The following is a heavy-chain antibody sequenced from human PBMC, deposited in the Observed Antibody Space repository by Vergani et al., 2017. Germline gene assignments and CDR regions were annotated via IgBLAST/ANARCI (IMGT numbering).Heavy chain of an antibody. V-gene: IGHV1-18*01. Sequence: QVQLVQSGAEVKKPGASVKVSCKASGYTFTSYGISWVRQAPGQGLEGMGWISAYNGNKNYAKKLQGRVTMTTDTSTSTAYMELRSLRSDDTAVYYCARDFPHGSGSYYKSRGPGYWGQGTLVTVSS. CDR3: ARDFPHGSGSYYKSRGPGY. CDR1: GYTFTSYG. CDR2: ISAYNGNK. D-gene: IGHD3-10*01. J-gene: IGHJ4*02.